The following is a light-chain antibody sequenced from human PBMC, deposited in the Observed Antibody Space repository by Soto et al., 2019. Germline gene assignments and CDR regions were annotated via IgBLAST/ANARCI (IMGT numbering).Light chain of an antibody. CDR1: SSNIGADSD. CDR3: QSYDSSLSGVV. J-gene: IGLJ2*01. CDR2: DNT. V-gene: IGLV1-40*01. Sequence: QSVLTQPPSVSGAPGQRVTISCTGSSSNIGADSDVHWYQQLPGTAPKLLIYDNTNRPSGVPDRFSGSKSGTSAYLAITGLQAEDEADYYCQSYDSSLSGVVFGGGTKLTVL.